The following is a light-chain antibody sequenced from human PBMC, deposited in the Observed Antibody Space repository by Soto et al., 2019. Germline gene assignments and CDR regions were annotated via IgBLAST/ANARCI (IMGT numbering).Light chain of an antibody. CDR2: GNS. J-gene: IGLJ3*02. CDR3: SAWDGSLSGVV. CDR1: SSNIGYNA. Sequence: QAVVTQPPSASGTPGQRVTLSCSGSSSNIGYNAVNWYQQLPGKAPKLLMHGNSQRPSGVPDRFSGSKSGTSASLAISGLRTEDEADYYCSAWDGSLSGVVFGGGTKLTVL. V-gene: IGLV1-47*02.